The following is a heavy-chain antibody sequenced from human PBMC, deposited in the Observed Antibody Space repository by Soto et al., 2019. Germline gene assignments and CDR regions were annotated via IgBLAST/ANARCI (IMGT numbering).Heavy chain of an antibody. Sequence: QVLLVQSGAEVKKPGSSVKVSCSASGVTFSSYAFTWVRQAPGQGLEWMGNIIPVFRTSNYAQRFQGRLTISADESTNTVYMERSSLRSEDTAVYFCAKDGTWDGGGGESWGQGTLVIVSS. V-gene: IGHV1-69*18. D-gene: IGHD1-1*01. CDR2: IIPVFRTS. CDR3: AKDGTWDGGGGES. J-gene: IGHJ4*02. CDR1: GVTFSSYA.